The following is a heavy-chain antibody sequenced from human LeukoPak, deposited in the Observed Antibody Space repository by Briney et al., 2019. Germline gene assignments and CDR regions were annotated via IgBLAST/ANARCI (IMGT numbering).Heavy chain of an antibody. CDR3: AKAVGWFGELWDY. J-gene: IGHJ4*02. Sequence: GGSLRLSCAASGLTFSNYAMSWVRQAPGKGLEWGSGISDSGGSTYYAASVKGRFTISRDKSKNTLYLQMTSLRAEDTAVYYCAKAVGWFGELWDYWGQGTLVTVAS. V-gene: IGHV3-23*01. CDR2: ISDSGGST. D-gene: IGHD3-10*01. CDR1: GLTFSNYA.